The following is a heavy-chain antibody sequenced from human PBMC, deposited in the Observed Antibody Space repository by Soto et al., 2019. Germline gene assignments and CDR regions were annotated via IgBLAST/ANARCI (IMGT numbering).Heavy chain of an antibody. V-gene: IGHV1-69*02. D-gene: IGHD3-9*01. CDR2: IIPILGIA. J-gene: IGHJ4*02. CDR3: ARGRTGYSQFDY. CDR1: GGTFSSYT. Sequence: QVQLVQSGAEVKKPGSSVKVSCKASGGTFSSYTISWVRQAPGQGLEWMGRIIPILGIANYAQKFQGRVTITADKATNTAYMELSSLRTEDTDVYYCARGRTGYSQFDYWGQGTLVTVSS.